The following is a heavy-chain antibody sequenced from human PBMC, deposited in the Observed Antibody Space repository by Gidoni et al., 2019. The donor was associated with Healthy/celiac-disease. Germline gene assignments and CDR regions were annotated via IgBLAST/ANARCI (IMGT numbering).Heavy chain of an antibody. V-gene: IGHV1-69*06. Sequence: QVQLVQSGAAVKKPGSSVKVSCKASGGPFSTYAISWVRQAPGQGLEWMGGIIAIFGKANYAQKFQGRVTITADKSTSTAYMELSSLRSEDTAVYYCARDRGYSYGFPFDYWGQGTLVTVSS. CDR2: IIAIFGKA. CDR3: ARDRGYSYGFPFDY. D-gene: IGHD5-18*01. CDR1: GGPFSTYA. J-gene: IGHJ4*02.